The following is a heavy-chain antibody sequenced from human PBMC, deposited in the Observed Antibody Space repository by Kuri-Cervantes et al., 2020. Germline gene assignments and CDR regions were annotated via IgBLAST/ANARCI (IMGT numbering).Heavy chain of an antibody. D-gene: IGHD2-2*01. CDR2: IIPILGIA. Sequence: SVKVSCKASGGTFSSYTISWVRQAPGQGLEWMGRIIPILGIANYARKFQGRVTITADKSTSTAYMELSSLRSEDTAVYYCARDHRGSSTRRSGMDVWGQGTTVTVSS. J-gene: IGHJ6*02. CDR1: GGTFSSYT. V-gene: IGHV1-69*04. CDR3: ARDHRGSSTRRSGMDV.